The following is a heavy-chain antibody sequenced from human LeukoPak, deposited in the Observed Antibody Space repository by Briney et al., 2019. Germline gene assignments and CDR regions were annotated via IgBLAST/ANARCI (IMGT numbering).Heavy chain of an antibody. D-gene: IGHD7-27*01. CDR2: IYRSGNT. V-gene: IGHV4-38-2*01. CDR1: GFTFSSYG. Sequence: LRLSCAASGFTFSSYGMHWVRQAPGKGLEWIGSIYRSGNTYYNPTLKSRVTISVDTSKNQFSLKLRSVTAADTAVYYCARAPSGDAFDIWDQGTMVIVSS. J-gene: IGHJ3*02. CDR3: ARAPSGDAFDI.